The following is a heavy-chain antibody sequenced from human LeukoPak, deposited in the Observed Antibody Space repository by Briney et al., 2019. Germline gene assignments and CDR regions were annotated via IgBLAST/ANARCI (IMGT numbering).Heavy chain of an antibody. V-gene: IGHV3-30*18. CDR2: ISYDGSNK. CDR3: ANSAEYRGYNWFDP. D-gene: IGHD2-21*01. Sequence: AGCLRLSCAAAGFTFSSNGMDWVRPAPGKGLEWVAVISYDGSNKYYADSGKGRFTISRDNSKNTLYLQMNSLRADDTAVYYCANSAEYRGYNWFDPWRQGTLLTVPS. J-gene: IGHJ5*02. CDR1: GFTFSSNG.